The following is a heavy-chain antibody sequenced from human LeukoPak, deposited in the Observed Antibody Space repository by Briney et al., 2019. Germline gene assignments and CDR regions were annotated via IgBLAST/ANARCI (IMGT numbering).Heavy chain of an antibody. CDR3: ASRAGKPGNTPWCFDY. Sequence: GGSLRLSCEASGFTFTNYWMTWVRQAPGKGPEWVANIRQDGSETNYVDSVRGRFTIARDNTKNSLYLQMTSLRGEDTAVYYCASRAGKPGNTPWCFDYWGQGALVTVSS. CDR1: GFTFTNYW. V-gene: IGHV3-7*01. CDR2: IRQDGSET. D-gene: IGHD1-7*01. J-gene: IGHJ4*02.